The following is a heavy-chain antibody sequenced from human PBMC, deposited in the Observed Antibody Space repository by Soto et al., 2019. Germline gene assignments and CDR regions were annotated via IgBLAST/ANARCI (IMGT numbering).Heavy chain of an antibody. CDR3: ARCPTFDSFDY. CDR1: GFTFRSYG. CDR2: IWYDASKE. D-gene: IGHD3-3*02. J-gene: IGHJ4*02. V-gene: IGHV3-33*01. Sequence: QVQLVESGGGVVQPGRSLRLSCAASGFTFRSYGMHWVRQAPGKGLEWVAVIWYDASKEYYADSVKGRFTISRDNSKNTFYLHMNSLRAEDTAVYYCARCPTFDSFDYWGQGTLVTVSS.